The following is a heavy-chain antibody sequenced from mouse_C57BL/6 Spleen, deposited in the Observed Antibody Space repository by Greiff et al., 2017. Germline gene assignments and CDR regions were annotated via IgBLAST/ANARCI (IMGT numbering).Heavy chain of an antibody. CDR3: ARRGYGSSYDFDY. V-gene: IGHV1-69*01. CDR1: GYTFTSYW. D-gene: IGHD1-1*01. CDR2: IDPSDSYT. Sequence: VQLQQPGAELVMPGASVKLSCTASGYTFTSYWMHWVKQRPGQGLEWIGEIDPSDSYTNYNQKFKGKSTLTVDKSSSTAYMQLSSLTSEDSAVYYCARRGYGSSYDFDYWGQGTTLTVSS. J-gene: IGHJ2*01.